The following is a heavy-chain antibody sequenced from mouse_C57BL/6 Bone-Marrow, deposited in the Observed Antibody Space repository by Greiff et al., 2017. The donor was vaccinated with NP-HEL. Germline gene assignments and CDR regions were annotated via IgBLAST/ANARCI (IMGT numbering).Heavy chain of an antibody. D-gene: IGHD1-1*01. Sequence: QVQLQQSGAELVRPGASVKLSCKASGYTFTDYYINWVKQRPGQGLEWIARIYPGSGNTYYNEKFKGKATLTAEKSSSTAYMQLSSLTSEDSAVYFCARVTTVVDAMDYWGQGTSVTVSS. V-gene: IGHV1-76*01. CDR3: ARVTTVVDAMDY. CDR1: GYTFTDYY. J-gene: IGHJ4*01. CDR2: IYPGSGNT.